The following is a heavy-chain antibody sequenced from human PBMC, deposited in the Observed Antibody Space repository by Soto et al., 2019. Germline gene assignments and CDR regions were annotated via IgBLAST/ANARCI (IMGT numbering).Heavy chain of an antibody. V-gene: IGHV1-18*01. D-gene: IGHD3-3*01. CDR1: GYTFTSYG. CDR3: ARDRNGATIFGVARSYFDY. J-gene: IGHJ4*02. CDR2: ISAYNGNT. Sequence: ASVKVSCKASGYTFTSYGISWVRQAPGQGLEWMGWISAYNGNTNYAQKLQGRVTMTTDTSTSTAYMELRSLRSDDTAVYYCARDRNGATIFGVARSYFDYWGQGTLVTVSS.